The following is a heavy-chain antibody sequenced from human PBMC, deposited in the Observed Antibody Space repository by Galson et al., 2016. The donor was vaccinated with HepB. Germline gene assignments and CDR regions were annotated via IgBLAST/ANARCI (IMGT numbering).Heavy chain of an antibody. CDR3: AGGPTWVDDPFHI. D-gene: IGHD1-1*01. CDR1: GYSFTSYW. V-gene: IGHV5-51*01. Sequence: SGAEVKQPGESLKISCKGSGYSFTSYWIAWVRQLPGKGLEWMGIIYPGDSDTRYSPSFQGKVTISADGSISAAHLQWSSLKASDTAIHYCAGGPTWVDDPFHIWGQGSMVSVSS. J-gene: IGHJ3*02. CDR2: IYPGDSDT.